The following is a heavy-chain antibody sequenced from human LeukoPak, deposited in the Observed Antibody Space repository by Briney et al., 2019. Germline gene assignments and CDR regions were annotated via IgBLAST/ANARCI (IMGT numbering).Heavy chain of an antibody. D-gene: IGHD2-2*01. Sequence: SETLSLTCAVYGGSFSGYYWSWIRQPPGKGLEWIGEINHSGSTNYNTSLKSRVTISVDTSKNQFSLKLSSVTAADTAVYYCARGLMSSTSSDVWGQGTLVTVSS. V-gene: IGHV4-34*01. CDR1: GGSFSGYY. CDR2: INHSGST. CDR3: ARGLMSSTSSDV. J-gene: IGHJ4*02.